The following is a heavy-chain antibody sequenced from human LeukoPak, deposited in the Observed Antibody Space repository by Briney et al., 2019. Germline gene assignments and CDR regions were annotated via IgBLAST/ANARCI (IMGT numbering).Heavy chain of an antibody. CDR3: ARVDDRVDGDYGAYYYGMDV. CDR2: IIPILGIA. CDR1: GGTFSSYA. D-gene: IGHD4-17*01. V-gene: IGHV1-69*04. J-gene: IGHJ6*02. Sequence: VASVKVSCMASGGTFSSYAISWVRQAPGQGLEWMGRIIPILGIANYAQKFQGRVTITADKSTSTAYMELSSLRSEDTAVYYCARVDDRVDGDYGAYYYGMDVWGQGTTVTVSS.